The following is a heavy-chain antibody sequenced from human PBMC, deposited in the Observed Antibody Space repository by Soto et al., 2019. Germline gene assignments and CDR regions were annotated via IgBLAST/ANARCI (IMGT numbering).Heavy chain of an antibody. Sequence: GGSLRLSCAASGFTFSSYWMHWVRQAPGKGLVCVSRINSDGSSTSYADSVKGRFTISRDNAKNTLYLQMNNLRAEDTAVYYCARRGWAYSSGWYLDYWGQGTLVTVSS. D-gene: IGHD6-19*01. CDR3: ARRGWAYSSGWYLDY. CDR2: INSDGSST. V-gene: IGHV3-74*01. J-gene: IGHJ4*02. CDR1: GFTFSSYW.